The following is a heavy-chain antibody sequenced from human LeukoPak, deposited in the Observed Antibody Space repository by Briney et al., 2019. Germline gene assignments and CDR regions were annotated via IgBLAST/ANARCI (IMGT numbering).Heavy chain of an antibody. Sequence: PSETLSLTCTVSGGSVSSGSYYWSWIRQPPGKGLEWIGYIYYSGSTNYNPSLKSRVTISVDTSKNQFSLKLSSVTAADTAVYHCARAGAIAARPDFDYWGQGTLVTVSS. V-gene: IGHV4-61*01. D-gene: IGHD6-6*01. CDR2: IYYSGST. CDR3: ARAGAIAARPDFDY. J-gene: IGHJ4*02. CDR1: GGSVSSGSYY.